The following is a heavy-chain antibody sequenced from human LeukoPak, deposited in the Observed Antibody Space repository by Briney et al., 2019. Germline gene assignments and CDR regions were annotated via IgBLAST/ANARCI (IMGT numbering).Heavy chain of an antibody. Sequence: SETLSLTCTVSGGSISSYYWSWLRQPPGKGLEWIGHIYYSGSTNYNPSLKSRLTISIDTSKNQFSLRLSSVTAADTAVYYCARGAAGYSYGWGQGTLVTVSS. CDR2: IYYSGST. V-gene: IGHV4-59*01. D-gene: IGHD5-18*01. CDR3: ARGAAGYSYG. J-gene: IGHJ4*02. CDR1: GGSISSYY.